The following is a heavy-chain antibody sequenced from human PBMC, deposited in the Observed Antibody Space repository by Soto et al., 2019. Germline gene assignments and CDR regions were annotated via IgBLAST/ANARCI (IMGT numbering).Heavy chain of an antibody. J-gene: IGHJ6*03. CDR3: TRDRDGWGMVYYMDV. CDR1: GFTFGDYA. Sequence: GGSLRLSCTASGFTFGDYAMSWFRQAPGKGLEWVGFIRSKAYGGTTEYAASVKGRFTISRDDSKSIAYLQMNSLKTEDTAVYYCTRDRDGWGMVYYMDVWGKGTTVTVSS. CDR2: IRSKAYGGTT. D-gene: IGHD2-8*02. V-gene: IGHV3-49*03.